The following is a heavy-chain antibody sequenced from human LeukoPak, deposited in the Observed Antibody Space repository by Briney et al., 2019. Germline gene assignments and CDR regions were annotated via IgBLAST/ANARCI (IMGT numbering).Heavy chain of an antibody. D-gene: IGHD3-16*02. CDR1: GFTFSSYA. Sequence: AGGSLRLSCAASGFTFSSYAMSWVRQAPGKGLEWVSAISGSGGSTYYADSVKGRFTISRDNSKNTLYLQMNSLRAEDTAVYYCAKIMPNMITFGGVIGAVDHWGQGTLVTVSS. CDR3: AKIMPNMITFGGVIGAVDH. V-gene: IGHV3-23*01. CDR2: ISGSGGST. J-gene: IGHJ4*02.